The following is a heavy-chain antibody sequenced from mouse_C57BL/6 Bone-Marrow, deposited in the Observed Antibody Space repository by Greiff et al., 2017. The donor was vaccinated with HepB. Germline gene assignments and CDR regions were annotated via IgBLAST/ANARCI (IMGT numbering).Heavy chain of an antibody. V-gene: IGHV5-9*01. D-gene: IGHD1-1*01. CDR2: ISGGGGNT. J-gene: IGHJ3*01. CDR3: ARPAYYYGSRRFAY. Sequence: EVMLVESGGGLVKPGGSLKLSCAASGFTFSSYTMSWVRQTPEKRLEWVATISGGGGNTYYPDSVKGRFTISRDNAKNTLYLQMSSLRSEDTALYYCARPAYYYGSRRFAYWGQGTLVTVSA. CDR1: GFTFSSYT.